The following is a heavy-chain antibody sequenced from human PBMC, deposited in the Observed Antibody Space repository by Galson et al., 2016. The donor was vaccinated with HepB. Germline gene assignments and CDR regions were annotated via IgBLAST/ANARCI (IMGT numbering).Heavy chain of an antibody. Sequence: SLRLSCAASGFTFSSYAMHWVRQAPGKGLEWVAVISFDGSSNFYADSVKGRFTISRDNSKNTLYLQMNSLRAEDTAVYYCARDDYYVWGTYRYTRTVPQYYFDYWGQGTLVTVSS. CDR3: ARDDYYVWGTYRYTRTVPQYYFDY. D-gene: IGHD3-16*02. CDR2: ISFDGSSN. J-gene: IGHJ4*02. V-gene: IGHV3-30-3*01. CDR1: GFTFSSYA.